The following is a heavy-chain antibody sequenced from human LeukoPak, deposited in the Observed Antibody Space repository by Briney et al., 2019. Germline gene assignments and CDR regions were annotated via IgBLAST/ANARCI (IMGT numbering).Heavy chain of an antibody. V-gene: IGHV3-66*01. CDR2: LYSRGNT. D-gene: IGHD3-3*01. CDR3: ARPGSASGYWVH. J-gene: IGHJ4*02. CDR1: GITVSTNY. Sequence: GGSLRLSCAASGITVSTNYLSWVRQAPGKRLEWVSVLYSRGNTKYADSVRGRFTISRDSLKNTLYLQMNSLRAEDTAVYYCARPGSASGYWVHWGQGTLVTVSS.